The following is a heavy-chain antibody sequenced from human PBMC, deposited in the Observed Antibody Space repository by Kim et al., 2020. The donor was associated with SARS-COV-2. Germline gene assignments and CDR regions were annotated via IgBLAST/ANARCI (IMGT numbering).Heavy chain of an antibody. CDR3: ARGGVATIWSY. D-gene: IGHD5-12*01. J-gene: IGHJ4*02. V-gene: IGHV4-59*01. CDR2: MFYSGST. CDR1: GGSINNYY. Sequence: SETLSLTCTVSGGSINNYYWSWIRQPLGKGLEWIGYMFYSGSTNYNPSLKSRVTMSVDTSKNQFSLNLTSVPPADTAVYYCARGGVATIWSYWGQGTLVSVSS.